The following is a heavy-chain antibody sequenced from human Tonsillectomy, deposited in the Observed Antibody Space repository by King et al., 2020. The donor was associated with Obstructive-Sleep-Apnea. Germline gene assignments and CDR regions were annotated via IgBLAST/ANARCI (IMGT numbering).Heavy chain of an antibody. CDR1: GFTFDDYA. CDR2: ISWNSGSI. J-gene: IGHJ2*01. CDR3: ARXXYNXSWXGXXXL. V-gene: IGHV3-9*01. Sequence: VQLVESGGGLVQPGRSLRLSCTASGFTFDDYAMHWVRQAPGKGLEWVSGISWNSGSIGYADSVKGRFTISRANAKNSLYLQMNSLRAEDTALYYCARXXYNXSWXGXXXLXXRGTLVTVSS. D-gene: IGHD6-13*01.